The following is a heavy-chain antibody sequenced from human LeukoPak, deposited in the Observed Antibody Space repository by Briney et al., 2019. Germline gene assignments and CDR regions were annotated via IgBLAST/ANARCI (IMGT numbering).Heavy chain of an antibody. CDR3: ARGYIGPDY. J-gene: IGHJ4*02. D-gene: IGHD5-18*01. Sequence: GGSLRLSCVVSGFTFSSHWMHWVRQAPGKGLVGVSRIDNDGSDTVYTDSVKGRFTISRDNAKNTLYLQMNSLRDEDTAVYYCARGYIGPDYWGQGTLVTVSS. V-gene: IGHV3-74*01. CDR1: GFTFSSHW. CDR2: IDNDGSDT.